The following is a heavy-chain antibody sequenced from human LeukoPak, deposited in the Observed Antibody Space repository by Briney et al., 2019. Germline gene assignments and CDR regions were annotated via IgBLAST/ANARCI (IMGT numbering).Heavy chain of an antibody. V-gene: IGHV4-4*07. CDR2: ISGSGTI. D-gene: IGHD3-10*01. CDR1: GGSISTYY. CDR3: ARDSGTTGEVKFDP. Sequence: SETLSLTCTVSGGSISTYYWSWIRQPAGKGLEWIGRISGSGTITYNPALQSRLSISIDTSKNQFSLKLMSVTAADTAVYYCARDSGTTGEVKFDPWGQGTLVTVSS. J-gene: IGHJ5*02.